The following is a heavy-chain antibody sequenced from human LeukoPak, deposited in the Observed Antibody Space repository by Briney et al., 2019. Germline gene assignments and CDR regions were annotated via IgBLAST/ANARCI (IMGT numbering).Heavy chain of an antibody. CDR3: ARVAVSGDDY. CDR1: GFTFSSYA. J-gene: IGHJ4*02. Sequence: GGSLRLSCAASGFTFSSYAMSWVRQAPGKGLEWVSYISSSSSTIYYADSVKGRFTISRDNAKNSLYLQMNSLRAEDTAVYYCARVAVSGDDYWGQGTLVTVSS. D-gene: IGHD6-19*01. CDR2: ISSSSSTI. V-gene: IGHV3-48*01.